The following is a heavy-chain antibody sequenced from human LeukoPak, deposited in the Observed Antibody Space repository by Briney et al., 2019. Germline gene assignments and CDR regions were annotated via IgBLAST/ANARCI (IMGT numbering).Heavy chain of an antibody. CDR2: IYSGGST. CDR3: ARVSYGSGSYLDY. V-gene: IGHV3-53*01. CDR1: GFTVSSNY. Sequence: GGSLRLSCAASGFTVSSNYMSWVRQAPGKGLEWVSVIYSGGSTYYADSVKGRFTISRDNSKNTLYLQMNSLRAEDTAVYYCARVSYGSGSYLDYWGQGILVTVSS. J-gene: IGHJ4*02. D-gene: IGHD3-10*01.